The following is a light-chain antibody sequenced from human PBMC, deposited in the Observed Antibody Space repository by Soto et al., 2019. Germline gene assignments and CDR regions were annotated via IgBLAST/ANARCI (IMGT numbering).Light chain of an antibody. Sequence: EIVLTQSPGTLSLSPGERATLSCRASESVSSSYLAWYQQKPGQAPRLLIYDASNRATGIPDRFSGGGSGTDFTLTISRLEPEDFAVYYCHQYGSSPLTFGGGTKVDIK. J-gene: IGKJ4*01. CDR3: HQYGSSPLT. CDR1: ESVSSSY. CDR2: DAS. V-gene: IGKV3-20*01.